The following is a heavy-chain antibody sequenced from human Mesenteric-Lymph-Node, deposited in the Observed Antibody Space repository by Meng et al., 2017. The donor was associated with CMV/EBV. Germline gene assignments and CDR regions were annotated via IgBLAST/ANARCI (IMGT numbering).Heavy chain of an antibody. J-gene: IGHJ6*02. CDR2: ISSSSSYT. V-gene: IGHV3-21*01. CDR1: GFTFSSYS. CDR3: ASLQGGYFYYYGMDV. Sequence: GESLKISCAASGFTFSSYSMNWVRQAPGKGLEWVSSISSSSSYTYYADSVKGRFTISRDNAKNSLYLQMNSLRAEDTAVYYCASLQGGYFYYYGMDVWGQGTTVTVSS. D-gene: IGHD3-16*01.